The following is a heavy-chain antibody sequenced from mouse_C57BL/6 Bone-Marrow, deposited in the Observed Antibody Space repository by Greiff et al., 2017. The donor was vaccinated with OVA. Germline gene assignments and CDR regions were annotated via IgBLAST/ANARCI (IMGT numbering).Heavy chain of an antibody. D-gene: IGHD1-1*01. CDR3: ARIHYYYGSSYYDY. J-gene: IGHJ2*01. Sequence: VKLVESGPGILQSSQTLSLTCSFSGFSLSTSGMGVSWIRQPSGKGLEWLAHLYWDDDKRYHPSLKSRPSISKDTSRNQVVLKITSVDTPYTATNYCARIHYYYGSSYYDYWGQGTTLTVSS. CDR1: GFSLSTSGMG. V-gene: IGHV8-12*01. CDR2: LYWDDDK.